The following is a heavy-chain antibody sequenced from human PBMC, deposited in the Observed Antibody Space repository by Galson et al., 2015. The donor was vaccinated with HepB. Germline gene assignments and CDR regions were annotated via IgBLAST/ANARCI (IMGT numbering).Heavy chain of an antibody. CDR2: IRQVGGEI. CDR3: ARGRSFGSGNYHTFDF. J-gene: IGHJ4*02. D-gene: IGHD3-10*01. Sequence: SLRLSCAASGFTFSSFCMSWVRQAPGKGLEWVANIRQVGGEISYVDSVKGRFTISRDNAKNTVYLQMDSLRAEDTAVYYCARGRSFGSGNYHTFDFWGQGALVTVSS. V-gene: IGHV3-7*01. CDR1: GFTFSSFC.